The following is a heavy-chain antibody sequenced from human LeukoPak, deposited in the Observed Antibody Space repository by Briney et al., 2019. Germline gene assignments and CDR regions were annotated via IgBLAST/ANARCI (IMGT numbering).Heavy chain of an antibody. CDR3: ASRGPGYYHDSSGYSNLKDAFDI. J-gene: IGHJ3*02. D-gene: IGHD3-22*01. V-gene: IGHV1-2*02. CDR1: GYTFTGYY. CDR2: INPNSGGT. Sequence: ASVKVSCKASGYTFTGYYMHWVRQAPGQGLEWMGWINPNSGGTNYAQKFQGRVTMTRDTSISTAYMELSRLRSDDTAVYYCASRGPGYYHDSSGYSNLKDAFDIWGQGTMITVSS.